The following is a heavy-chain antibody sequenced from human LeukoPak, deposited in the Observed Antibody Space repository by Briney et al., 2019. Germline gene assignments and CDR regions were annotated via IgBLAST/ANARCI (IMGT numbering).Heavy chain of an antibody. CDR3: ARGPATDIVLMVYATSRHFDY. CDR1: GGSFSGYC. D-gene: IGHD2-8*01. CDR2: INHSGST. J-gene: IGHJ4*02. Sequence: PSETLSLTCAVYGGSFSGYCWSWIRQPPGKGLEWIGEINHSGSTNYNPSLKSRVTISVDTSKNQFSLKLSSVTAADTAVYYCARGPATDIVLMVYATSRHFDYWGQGTLVTVSS. V-gene: IGHV4-34*01.